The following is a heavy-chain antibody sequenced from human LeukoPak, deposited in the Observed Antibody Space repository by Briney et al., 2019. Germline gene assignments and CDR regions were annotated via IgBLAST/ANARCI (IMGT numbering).Heavy chain of an antibody. CDR1: GGSIGSYY. CDR3: ARGIYSYGCDY. V-gene: IGHV4-59*01. CDR2: IYYSGST. J-gene: IGHJ4*02. Sequence: SETLSLTCTVSGGSIGSYYWSWIRQPPGKGLEWIGYIYYSGSTNYNPSLNSRVTISVDTSKNQFSLKLSSVTAADTAVYYCARGIYSYGCDYWGQGTLVTVSS. D-gene: IGHD5-18*01.